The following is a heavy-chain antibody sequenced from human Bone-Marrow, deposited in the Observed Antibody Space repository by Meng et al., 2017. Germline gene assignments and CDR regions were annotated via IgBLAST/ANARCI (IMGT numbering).Heavy chain of an antibody. V-gene: IGHV2-5*02. J-gene: IGHJ4*02. D-gene: IGHD4-23*01. Sequence: SGPTLVKPTQTLTLTCTFSGFSLSTSGVGVGWIRQPPGKALEWLALIYWDDDKRYSPSLKSRITITKDTSKNQVVLTMNNRDPVDTATYYCAHRGVYGGNTHDYFEYCGKGTRVADSS. CDR2: IYWDDDK. CDR3: AHRGVYGGNTHDYFEY. CDR1: GFSLSTSGVG.